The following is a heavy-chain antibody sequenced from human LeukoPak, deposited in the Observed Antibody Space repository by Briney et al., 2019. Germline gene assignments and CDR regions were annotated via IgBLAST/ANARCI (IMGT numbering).Heavy chain of an antibody. CDR1: GFTFISYA. Sequence: GGSLRLSCAASGFTFISYAMSWVRQPPGRGLEGVSAISSSGGSTYYADSVKGRFTISRDNFKNTLYLQMNSLRAEDTAVYYCAKVASGSYGSSFDYWGQGTLVTVSS. J-gene: IGHJ4*02. V-gene: IGHV3-23*01. CDR3: AKVASGSYGSSFDY. CDR2: ISSSGGST. D-gene: IGHD1-26*01.